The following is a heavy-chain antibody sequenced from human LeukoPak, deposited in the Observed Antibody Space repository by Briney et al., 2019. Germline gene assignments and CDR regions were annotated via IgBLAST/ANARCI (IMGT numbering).Heavy chain of an antibody. D-gene: IGHD1-7*01. CDR3: AKVNWNCGEHS. J-gene: IGHJ4*02. Sequence: GGSLSLSFAASGFTLGSCAMSWVRQAPGRGLEWVSAIRDDGTWYADSVKGRFTISRDSSKNTLYLQMNSLRAEDTALYYCAKVNWNCGEHSWGQGTLVTVSS. CDR1: GFTLGSCA. V-gene: IGHV3-23*01. CDR2: IRDDGT.